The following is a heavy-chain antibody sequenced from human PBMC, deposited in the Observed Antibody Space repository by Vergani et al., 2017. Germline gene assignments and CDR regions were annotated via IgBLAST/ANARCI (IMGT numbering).Heavy chain of an antibody. CDR2: ISYGGSNK. V-gene: IGHV3-30*01. Sequence: QVQLVESGGGVVQPGRSLRLSCAASGFTFSSYAMHWVRQAPGKGLEWVAVISYGGSNKYYAESVKGRFTISRDNSKTTLYLQMNSLRAEETAVYYCARDRGTIVGVVTTRYYYYGMDVWGQGTTVTV. D-gene: IGHD3-3*01. J-gene: IGHJ6*02. CDR3: ARDRGTIVGVVTTRYYYYGMDV. CDR1: GFTFSSYA.